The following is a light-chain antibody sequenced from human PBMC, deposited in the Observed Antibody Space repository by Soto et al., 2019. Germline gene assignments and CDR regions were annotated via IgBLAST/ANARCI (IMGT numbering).Light chain of an antibody. Sequence: AIRMTQSPSSFSASTGDRVTITCRASQGISSYLAWYQQKPGKAPKLLIYAASTLQSGVPSRFSGSGSGTDFTLTISSLQPDDFATYYCQQYHNYPWTFGQGTKVDIK. J-gene: IGKJ1*01. V-gene: IGKV1-8*01. CDR3: QQYHNYPWT. CDR1: QGISSY. CDR2: AAS.